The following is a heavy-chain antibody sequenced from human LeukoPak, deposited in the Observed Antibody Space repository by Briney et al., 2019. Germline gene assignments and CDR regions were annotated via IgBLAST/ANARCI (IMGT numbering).Heavy chain of an antibody. V-gene: IGHV3-33*08. CDR1: GFTFSSYA. D-gene: IGHD3-22*01. Sequence: GGSLRLSCAASGFTFSSYAMHWVRQAPGKGLEWVAVIWYDGSNKYYADSVKGRFTISRDNSKNTLYLQMNSLRAEDTAVYYCASAHYYDSSDYYYYGMDVWGQGTTVTVSS. CDR3: ASAHYYDSSDYYYYGMDV. J-gene: IGHJ6*02. CDR2: IWYDGSNK.